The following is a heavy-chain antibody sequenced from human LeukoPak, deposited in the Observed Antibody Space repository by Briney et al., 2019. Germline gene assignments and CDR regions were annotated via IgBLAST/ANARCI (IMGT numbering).Heavy chain of an antibody. CDR2: IYYSGST. CDR1: GGSIGSYY. CDR3: ARGGAYGDFDAFDI. D-gene: IGHD4-17*01. J-gene: IGHJ3*02. V-gene: IGHV4-59*01. Sequence: SETLSLTCAVSGGSIGSYYWSWIRQPPGKGLEWIAYIYYSGSTNYNPSLKSRVTISVDTSKNQFSLKVSSVTAADTAIYYCARGGAYGDFDAFDIWGQGTMVTVSS.